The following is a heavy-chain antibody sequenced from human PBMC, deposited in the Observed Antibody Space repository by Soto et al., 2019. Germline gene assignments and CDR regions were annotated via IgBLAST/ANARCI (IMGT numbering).Heavy chain of an antibody. CDR1: GFTFSSYW. J-gene: IGHJ4*02. D-gene: IGHD3-22*01. CDR3: ASPFELYDTSGYFIDY. CDR2: IQEDGSEK. V-gene: IGHV3-7*05. Sequence: GGSLRLSCVASGFTFSSYWMSWVRQAPGKGLEWVANIQEDGSEKYYVDSVKGRFTISRDNAKNSLYLQMHSLRVEDTAVYYCASPFELYDTSGYFIDYWGQGTLVTVSS.